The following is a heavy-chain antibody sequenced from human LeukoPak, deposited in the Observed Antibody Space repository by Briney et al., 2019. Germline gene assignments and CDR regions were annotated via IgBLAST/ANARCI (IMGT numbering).Heavy chain of an antibody. J-gene: IGHJ4*02. CDR3: AGHHPRNTVDF. Sequence: SETLSLTCTVSGGSISSYYWSWIRQPPGKGLEWIAYISDIGSINYNPSLKSRVTISLDTSKNRFSLKLSSVTAADTAVYYCAGHHPRNTVDFWGQGTLVTVSS. D-gene: IGHD2-8*02. V-gene: IGHV4-59*08. CDR2: ISDIGSI. CDR1: GGSISSYY.